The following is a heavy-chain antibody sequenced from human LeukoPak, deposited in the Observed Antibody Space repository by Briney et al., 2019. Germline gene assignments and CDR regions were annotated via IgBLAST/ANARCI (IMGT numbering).Heavy chain of an antibody. CDR1: GFSFSSYS. CDR2: ISPRSDVV. D-gene: IGHD3-9*01. Sequence: PGGSLRLSCAASGFSFSSYSMNWVRQAPGKGLEWVSHISPRSDVVSYTDSVKGRFTISRDNAKNSLYLHMSNLRAEDMAVYYCVRDNDWAFDYWGQGTLVPVSS. V-gene: IGHV3-48*01. J-gene: IGHJ4*02. CDR3: VRDNDWAFDY.